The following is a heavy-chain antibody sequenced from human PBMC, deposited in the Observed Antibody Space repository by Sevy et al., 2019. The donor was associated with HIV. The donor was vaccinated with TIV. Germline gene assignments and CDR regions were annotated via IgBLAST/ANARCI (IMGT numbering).Heavy chain of an antibody. J-gene: IGHJ4*02. CDR1: GFTFSSYG. D-gene: IGHD3-10*01. CDR2: IWYDGSNK. CDR3: AKEGPVRGLRSLDY. Sequence: GGSLRLSCAASGFTFSSYGMHWVRQAPGKGLEWVAVIWYDGSNKYYADSVKGRFTISRDNSKNTLYLQMNSLRAEDTAVYYCAKEGPVRGLRSLDYWGQGTLVTVSS. V-gene: IGHV3-33*06.